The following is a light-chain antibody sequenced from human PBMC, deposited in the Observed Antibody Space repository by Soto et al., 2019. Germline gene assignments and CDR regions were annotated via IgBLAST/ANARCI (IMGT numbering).Light chain of an antibody. J-gene: IGKJ4*01. CDR2: DAS. Sequence: DIQMTQSPSTLSGSVGDRVTITCRASQSISDWLAWYQQKPGKAPKLLIIDASSLEGGVPSRFSGSGFGTEFTLTITSLQPDDFATYYCQHYETYPLSFGGGTKVDIK. CDR1: QSISDW. V-gene: IGKV1-5*01. CDR3: QHYETYPLS.